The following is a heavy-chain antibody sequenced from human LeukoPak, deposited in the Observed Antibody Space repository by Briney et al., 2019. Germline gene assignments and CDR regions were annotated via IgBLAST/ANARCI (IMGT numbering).Heavy chain of an antibody. CDR3: TRQWELGYYYYYYMDV. J-gene: IGHJ6*03. Sequence: GRSLRLSCAASGFTFSGSAMHWVRQASGKGLEWVGRIRSKANSYATAYAASVKGRFTISRDDSKNTAHLQMNSLKTEDTAVYYCTRQWELGYYYYYYMDVWGKGTTVTISS. CDR1: GFTFSGSA. CDR2: IRSKANSYAT. D-gene: IGHD1-26*01. V-gene: IGHV3-73*01.